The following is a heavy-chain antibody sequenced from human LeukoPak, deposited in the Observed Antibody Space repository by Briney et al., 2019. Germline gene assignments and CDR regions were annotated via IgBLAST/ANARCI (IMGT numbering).Heavy chain of an antibody. J-gene: IGHJ4*02. Sequence: SETLSLTCAVSGGSISSGGYSWSWIRQPPGKGLEWIGYIYHSGSTYYNPSLKSRVTISVDRSKNQFSLKLSSVTAADTAVYYCARTHYYDSTGGYFDYWGQGTLVTVSS. CDR3: ARTHYYDSTGGYFDY. CDR1: GGSISSGGYS. CDR2: IYHSGST. V-gene: IGHV4-30-2*01. D-gene: IGHD3-22*01.